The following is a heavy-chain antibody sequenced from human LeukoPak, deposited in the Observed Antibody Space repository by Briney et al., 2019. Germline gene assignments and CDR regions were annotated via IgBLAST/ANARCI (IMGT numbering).Heavy chain of an antibody. D-gene: IGHD3-10*01. CDR3: SKSSVPGYYYYYMDV. J-gene: IGHJ6*03. CDR1: GYTFTSYD. Sequence: GASVKVSCKASGYTFTSYDINWVRQATGQGLEWMGWMNPNSGNTGYAQKFQGRVTITRNTSISTAYMELSSLRSEDTAVYYCSKSSVPGYYYYYMDVWGKGTTVTVSS. V-gene: IGHV1-8*03. CDR2: MNPNSGNT.